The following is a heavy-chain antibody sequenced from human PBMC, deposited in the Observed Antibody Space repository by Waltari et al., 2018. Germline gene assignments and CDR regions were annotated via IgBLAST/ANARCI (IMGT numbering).Heavy chain of an antibody. J-gene: IGHJ3*01. V-gene: IGHV1-69*01. CDR1: GGTFTTFG. Sequence: QVQLVQSGAEVKKPGSSVKVSCKTSGGTFTTFGITWVRQAPGQGLEWMGGIVPVFHTPNYAQKFQDRVTISADESTSTVSMEVSGLRSEDTAVYYCARGPDGLDVWGQGTVVTVSS. CDR3: ARGPDGLDV. CDR2: IVPVFHTP.